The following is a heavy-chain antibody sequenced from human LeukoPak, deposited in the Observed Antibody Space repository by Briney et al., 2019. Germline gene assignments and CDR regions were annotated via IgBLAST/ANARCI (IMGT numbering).Heavy chain of an antibody. CDR2: VDANGRTT. CDR3: ARDGEQLVLINYYYYGMDV. Sequence: GGSLRLSCSASGFTVTHYAMHWVRQVPGKGLEYVSAVDANGRTTYYADSVKGRFTISRDNSKNTLYLQMNSLRAEDTAVYYCARDGEQLVLINYYYYGMDVWGQGTTVTVSS. D-gene: IGHD6-6*01. CDR1: GFTVTHYA. V-gene: IGHV3-64*04. J-gene: IGHJ6*02.